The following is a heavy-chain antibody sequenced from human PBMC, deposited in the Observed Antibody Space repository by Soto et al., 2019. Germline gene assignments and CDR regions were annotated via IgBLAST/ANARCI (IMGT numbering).Heavy chain of an antibody. CDR3: AREAVTIFGVVPSGPPLYYMDV. V-gene: IGHV1-18*01. CDR1: GYTFTSYG. CDR2: ISAYNGNT. D-gene: IGHD3-3*01. Sequence: ASVKVSCKASGYTFTSYGISWVRQAPGQGLEWMGWISAYNGNTNYAQKLQGRVTMTTETSTSTAYMKLRSLRSDDTAVYYWAREAVTIFGVVPSGPPLYYMDVWGKGTTVTVSS. J-gene: IGHJ6*03.